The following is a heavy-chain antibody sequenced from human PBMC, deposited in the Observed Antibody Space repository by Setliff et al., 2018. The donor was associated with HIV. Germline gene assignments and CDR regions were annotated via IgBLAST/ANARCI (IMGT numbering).Heavy chain of an antibody. CDR3: ARRYYYDSSGYYYPYDAFDI. Sequence: GESLKISCKGSGYSFTTYWIGWVRQMPGKGLEWMGIIYPGDSDTRYSPSFQGQVTISADKSISTAYLQWSNLKASDTAMYYCARRYYYDSSGYYYPYDAFDIWGQGTMVTVSS. D-gene: IGHD3-22*01. CDR2: IYPGDSDT. CDR1: GYSFTTYW. J-gene: IGHJ3*02. V-gene: IGHV5-51*01.